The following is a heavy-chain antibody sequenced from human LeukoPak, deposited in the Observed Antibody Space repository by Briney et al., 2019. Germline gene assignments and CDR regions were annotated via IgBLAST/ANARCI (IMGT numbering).Heavy chain of an antibody. CDR2: INHSGST. CDR3: SRRPITMNAFDI. V-gene: IGHV4-34*01. J-gene: IGHJ3*02. CDR1: GGSFGGYY. D-gene: IGHD3-22*01. Sequence: SETLSLTCAVYGGSFGGYYWSWIRQPPGKGLEWIGEINHSGSTNYNPSLKSRVTISGDTSKNQFSLKLTSVTAADTAVYYCSRRPITMNAFDIWGQGTMVTVSS.